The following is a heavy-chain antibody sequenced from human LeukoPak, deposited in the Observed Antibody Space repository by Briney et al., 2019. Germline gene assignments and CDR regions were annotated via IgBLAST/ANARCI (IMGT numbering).Heavy chain of an antibody. V-gene: IGHV3-21*01. D-gene: IGHD4-17*01. J-gene: IGHJ4*02. CDR2: ISSSSSYI. CDR1: GFTFTSYS. CDR3: ATRRGSTVNVPFDY. Sequence: GGSLRLSCAASGFTFTSYSMNWVRQVPGKGLEWASSISSSSSYIYYADSVKGRFTISRDNAKNSLYLQMNSLRAEDTAVYYCATRRGSTVNVPFDYWGQGTLVTVSS.